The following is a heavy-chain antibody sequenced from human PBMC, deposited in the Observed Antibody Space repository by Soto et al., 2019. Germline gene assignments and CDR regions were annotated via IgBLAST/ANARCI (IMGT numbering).Heavy chain of an antibody. CDR3: ARDAPRENLGYCSGGSCYSVMFDP. D-gene: IGHD2-15*01. V-gene: IGHV1-18*01. J-gene: IGHJ5*02. CDR1: GYTFTSYG. Sequence: ASVKVSCKASGYTFTSYGISWVRQAPGQGLEWMGWISAYNGNTNYAQKLQGRVTMTTDTSTSTAYMELRSLRSDDTAVYYCARDAPRENLGYCSGGSCYSVMFDPWGQGTLVTVSS. CDR2: ISAYNGNT.